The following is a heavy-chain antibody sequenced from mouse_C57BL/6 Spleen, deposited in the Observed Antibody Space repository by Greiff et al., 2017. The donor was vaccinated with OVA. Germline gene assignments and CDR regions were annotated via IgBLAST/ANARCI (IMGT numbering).Heavy chain of an antibody. J-gene: IGHJ1*03. CDR2: IYTGSGST. D-gene: IGHD2-4*01. CDR1: GYTFTSYW. V-gene: IGHV1-55*01. CDR3: ARSDDYDVDWYFDV. Sequence: QVQLQQPGAELVKPGASVKMSCKASGYTFTSYWITWVKQRPGQGLEWIGDIYTGSGSTYYNEKFKSKATLTVDKSSSTAYMQLSSLTSEDSAVDYGARSDDYDVDWYFDVWGTGTTVTVSS.